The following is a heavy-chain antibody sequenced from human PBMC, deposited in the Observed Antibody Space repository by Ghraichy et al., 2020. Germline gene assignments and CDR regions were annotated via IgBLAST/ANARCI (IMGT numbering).Heavy chain of an antibody. J-gene: IGHJ5*02. CDR1: GYTFTSYG. V-gene: IGHV1-18*01. CDR3: ARAGIVGATLPFFWFDP. CDR2: ISAYNGNT. Sequence: ASVKVSCKASGYTFTSYGISWVRQAPGQGLEWMGWISAYNGNTNYAQKLQGRVTMTTDTSTSTAYMELRSLRSDDTAVYYCARAGIVGATLPFFWFDPWGQGTLVTVSS. D-gene: IGHD1-26*01.